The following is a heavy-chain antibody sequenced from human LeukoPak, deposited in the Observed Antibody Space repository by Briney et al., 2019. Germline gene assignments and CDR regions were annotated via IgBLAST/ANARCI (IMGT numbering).Heavy chain of an antibody. Sequence: SETLSLTCTVSGGSISSYYWSWIRQPPGKGLEWIGYIYYSGSTNYNPSLKSRVTISVDTSKNQFSLKLSSVTAADTAVYYCARDHAGTDYFDYWGQGALVTVSS. J-gene: IGHJ4*02. CDR2: IYYSGST. CDR1: GGSISSYY. V-gene: IGHV4-59*01. CDR3: ARDHAGTDYFDY. D-gene: IGHD6-13*01.